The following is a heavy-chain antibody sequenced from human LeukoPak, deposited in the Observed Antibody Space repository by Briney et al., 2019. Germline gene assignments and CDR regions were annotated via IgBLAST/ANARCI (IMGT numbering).Heavy chain of an antibody. CDR2: INTNTGNP. CDR1: GYTFTSYA. D-gene: IGHD3-10*01. V-gene: IGHV7-4-1*02. J-gene: IGHJ4*02. CDR3: ARDGGFGELLPNYFDY. Sequence: ASVKVSCKASGYTFTSYAMNWVRQAPGQGLEWMGWINTNTGNPTYAQGFTGRFVFSLDTSVSTAYLQISSLKAEDTAVYYCARDGGFGELLPNYFDYWGQGTLVTVSS.